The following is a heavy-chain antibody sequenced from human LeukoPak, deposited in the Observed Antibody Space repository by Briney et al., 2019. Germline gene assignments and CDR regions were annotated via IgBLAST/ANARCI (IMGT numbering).Heavy chain of an antibody. D-gene: IGHD2-2*02. CDR3: ARDGRYGSSTSCYTGAYFDY. Sequence: SETLSLTCAVSGYSISSGYYWGWIRQPPGKGLEWIGSIYHSGSTYYNPSLKSRVTISVDTSKNQFSLKLRSVTAADTAVYYGARDGRYGSSTSCYTGAYFDYWGQGTLVTVSS. CDR2: IYHSGST. V-gene: IGHV4-38-2*02. J-gene: IGHJ4*02. CDR1: GYSISSGYY.